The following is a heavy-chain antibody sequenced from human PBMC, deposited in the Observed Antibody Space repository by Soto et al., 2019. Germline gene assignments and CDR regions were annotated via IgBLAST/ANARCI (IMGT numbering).Heavy chain of an antibody. CDR3: ARTATNYYDSSGHEIDAFDI. CDR2: ISPIFGTA. J-gene: IGHJ3*02. CDR1: GGTFSSYA. D-gene: IGHD3-22*01. Sequence: GASVKVSCKASGGTFSSYAISWVRQAPGQGLEWMGGISPIFGTANYAQKFQGRVTITADESTSTAYMELSSLRSEDTAVYYCARTATNYYDSSGHEIDAFDIWGQGTMVTVSS. V-gene: IGHV1-69*13.